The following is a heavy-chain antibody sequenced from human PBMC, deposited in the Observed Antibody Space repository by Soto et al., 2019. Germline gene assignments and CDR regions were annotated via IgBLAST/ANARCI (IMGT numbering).Heavy chain of an antibody. CDR3: STWGGSSGP. CDR1: GFTFGDYA. D-gene: IGHD3-16*01. CDR2: IRGKAYGGTT. Sequence: HPGGSLRLSCTASGFTFGDYAMSWFRQAPGKGLEWVGFIRGKAYGGTTEYAASVKGRFTISRDDSKSIAYLQMNSLKTEDTAVYYCSTWGGSSGPWGQGTLVTVSS. J-gene: IGHJ5*02. V-gene: IGHV3-49*03.